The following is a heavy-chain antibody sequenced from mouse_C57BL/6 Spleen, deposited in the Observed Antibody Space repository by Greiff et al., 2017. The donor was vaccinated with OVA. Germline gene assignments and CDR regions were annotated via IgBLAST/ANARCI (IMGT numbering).Heavy chain of an antibody. CDR2: FYPGSGSI. D-gene: IGHD1-1*01. J-gene: IGHJ1*03. V-gene: IGHV1-62-2*01. Sequence: VKLMESGAELVKPGASVKLSCKASGYTFTEYTIHWVKQRSGQGLEWIGWFYPGSGSIKYNEKFKDKATLTADKSSSTVYMELSRLTSEDSAVYFCARHERDYYGTGWYFDVWGTGTTVTVSS. CDR3: ARHERDYYGTGWYFDV. CDR1: GYTFTEYT.